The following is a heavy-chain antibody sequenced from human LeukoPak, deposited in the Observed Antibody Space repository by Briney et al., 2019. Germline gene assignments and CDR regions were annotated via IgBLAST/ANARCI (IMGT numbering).Heavy chain of an antibody. CDR1: GFTVSSTY. CDR3: ARGITGSNNWFDP. Sequence: PGGSLRLSCAASGFTVSSTYMSWLRQAPGKGLEWVSLIYTGGTTYYAGSVKGRFTISRDNSENTLYLQMNSLRAEDTAVYYCARGITGSNNWFDPWGQGTLVTVSS. V-gene: IGHV3-53*01. D-gene: IGHD1-20*01. CDR2: IYTGGTT. J-gene: IGHJ5*02.